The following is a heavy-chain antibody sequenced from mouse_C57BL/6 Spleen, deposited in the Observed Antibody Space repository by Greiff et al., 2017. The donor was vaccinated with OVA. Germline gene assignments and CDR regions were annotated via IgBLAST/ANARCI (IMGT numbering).Heavy chain of an antibody. D-gene: IGHD2-3*01. CDR2: IDPSDSYT. CDR1: GYTFTSYW. CDR3: KRPIYDCYYDH. V-gene: IGHV1-59*01. Sequence: QVQLQQPGAELVRPGTSVKLSCKASGYTFTSYWMHWVKQRPGQGLEWIGVIDPSDSYTNYNQKFKGKATLTVDTSSSTAYMQLSTLTSEDSAVYFCKRPIYDCYYDHWRKGTTLTVSS. J-gene: IGHJ2*01.